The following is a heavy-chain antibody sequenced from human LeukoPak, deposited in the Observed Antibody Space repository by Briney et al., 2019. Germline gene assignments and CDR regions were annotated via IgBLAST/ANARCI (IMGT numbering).Heavy chain of an antibody. V-gene: IGHV4-30-4*01. J-gene: IGHJ4*02. CDR2: IYYSGST. D-gene: IGHD3-3*01. CDR1: GGSISSGDYY. CDR3: ARQNLIFGVEGPYYFDY. Sequence: SETLSLTCTVSGGSISSGDYYWSWIRQPPGKGLEWIGYIYYSGSTYYNPSLKSRVTISVDTSKNQFSLKLSSVTAADTAVYYCARQNLIFGVEGPYYFDYWGQGTLVTVSS.